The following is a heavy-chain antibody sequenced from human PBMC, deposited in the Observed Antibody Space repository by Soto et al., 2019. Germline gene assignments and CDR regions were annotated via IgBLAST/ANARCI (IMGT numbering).Heavy chain of an antibody. D-gene: IGHD4-17*01. CDR2: IYYSGST. CDR3: ARGDYVGSYGMDV. Sequence: PSETLSLTCTVSGGSISSSSYYWGWIRQPPGKGLEWIGSIYYSGSTYYNPSLKSRVTISVDTSKNQFSLKLSSVTAADTAVYYCARGDYVGSYGMDVWGQGTTVTVSS. V-gene: IGHV4-39*01. CDR1: GGSISSSSYY. J-gene: IGHJ6*02.